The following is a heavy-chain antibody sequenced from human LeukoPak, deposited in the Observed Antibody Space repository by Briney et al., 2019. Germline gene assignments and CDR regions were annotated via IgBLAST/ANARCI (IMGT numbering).Heavy chain of an antibody. D-gene: IGHD2-8*01. CDR1: GGSISSGGYY. CDR2: IYHSGST. V-gene: IGHV4-30-2*01. J-gene: IGHJ3*02. Sequence: PSETLSLTCTVSGGSISSGGYYWSWIRQPPGKGLEWIGYIYHSGSTYYNPSLKSRVTISVDRSKNQFSLKLSSVTAADTAVYHCARDHYWLEYCSNGVCQDSFDIWGQGTMVTVSS. CDR3: ARDHYWLEYCSNGVCQDSFDI.